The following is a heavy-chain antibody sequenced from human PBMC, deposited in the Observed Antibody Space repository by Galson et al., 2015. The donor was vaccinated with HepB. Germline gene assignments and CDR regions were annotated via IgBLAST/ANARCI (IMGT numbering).Heavy chain of an antibody. V-gene: IGHV4-39*01. CDR1: GGSINSSSYY. D-gene: IGHD6-13*01. J-gene: IGHJ4*02. Sequence: SETLSLTCTVSGGSINSSSYYWGWIRQPPGKGLEWIGTINYSGSTYYNPSLESRVTISVDTSKNQFSLKVSSVTAADTAVYYCARRRAAAGTANDYWGQGTLVTVSS. CDR3: ARRRAAAGTANDY. CDR2: INYSGST.